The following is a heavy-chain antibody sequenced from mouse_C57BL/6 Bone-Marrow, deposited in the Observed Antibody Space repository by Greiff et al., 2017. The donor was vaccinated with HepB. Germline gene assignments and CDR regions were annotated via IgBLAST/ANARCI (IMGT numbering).Heavy chain of an antibody. D-gene: IGHD1-1*01. CDR1: GFTFSSYA. CDR2: ICDGGSYT. Sequence: VQLKESGGGLVKPGGSLKLSCAASGFTFSSYAMSWVRQTPEKRLEWVAIICDGGSYTYYPDNVKGRFTISRDNAKNNLYLQMSHLKSEDTAMYYCAREGGSPMDYWGQGTSVTVSS. J-gene: IGHJ4*01. V-gene: IGHV5-4*01. CDR3: AREGGSPMDY.